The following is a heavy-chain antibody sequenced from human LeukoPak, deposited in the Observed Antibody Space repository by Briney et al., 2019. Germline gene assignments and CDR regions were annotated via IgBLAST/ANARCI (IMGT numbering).Heavy chain of an antibody. Sequence: GGSLRLSCAASGFTFSSYGMHWVRQAPGKGLEWVAVIWYDGSNKYYADSVKGRFTISIDNSKNTLYLQMNSLRAEDTAVYYCARDYDILTGSRYYYYGMDVWGQGTTVTVSS. V-gene: IGHV3-33*01. CDR2: IWYDGSNK. CDR3: ARDYDILTGSRYYYYGMDV. D-gene: IGHD3-9*01. CDR1: GFTFSSYG. J-gene: IGHJ6*02.